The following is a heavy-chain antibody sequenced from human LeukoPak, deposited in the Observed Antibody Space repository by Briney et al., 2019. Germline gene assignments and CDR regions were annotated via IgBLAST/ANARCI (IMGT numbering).Heavy chain of an antibody. Sequence: PGGSLRLSCVASGFTLSNYAMTWVRQVSGKGLEWVSGISGSGGGTYYAASVKGRFTISRDNSKDTLFLQMNSLRADDTALYYCARWSGDFKFDYWGQGTLVTVSS. CDR3: ARWSGDFKFDY. CDR2: ISGSGGGT. CDR1: GFTLSNYA. V-gene: IGHV3-23*01. D-gene: IGHD3-3*01. J-gene: IGHJ4*02.